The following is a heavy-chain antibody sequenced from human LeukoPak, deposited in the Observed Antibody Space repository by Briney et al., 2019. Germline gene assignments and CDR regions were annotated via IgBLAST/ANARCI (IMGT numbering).Heavy chain of an antibody. D-gene: IGHD6-13*01. Sequence: SETLSLTCTVSGGSISSYYWSWIRQPPGKGLEWIGYIYYSGSTNYNPSLKSRATISVDTSKNQFSLKLNPVTAADTAVYYCAKRGSNTWSDFDYWGQGTLVTVSS. J-gene: IGHJ4*02. CDR3: AKRGSNTWSDFDY. CDR2: IYYSGST. CDR1: GGSISSYY. V-gene: IGHV4-59*08.